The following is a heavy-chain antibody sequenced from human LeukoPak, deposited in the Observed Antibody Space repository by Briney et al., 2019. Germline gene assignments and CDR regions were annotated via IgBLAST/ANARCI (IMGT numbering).Heavy chain of an antibody. D-gene: IGHD2-15*01. Sequence: PSQTLSLTCIVSGDSISSGYYWSWIRQLPGKGLEWIGYIYYGGSTFYSPSLKSRVTISVDPSKNQFSLELSSVTAADTAVYYCAREVVVLAAFDNWGQGTLVTVSS. CDR1: GDSISSGYY. CDR2: IYYGGST. CDR3: AREVVVLAAFDN. J-gene: IGHJ4*02. V-gene: IGHV4-31*03.